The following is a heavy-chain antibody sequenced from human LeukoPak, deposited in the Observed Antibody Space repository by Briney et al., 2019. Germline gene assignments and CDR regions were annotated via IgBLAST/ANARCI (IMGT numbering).Heavy chain of an antibody. V-gene: IGHV4-59*01. CDR1: GGSIGTSY. J-gene: IGHJ3*02. CDR2: IYYSGRT. Sequence: PSETLSLTCTVSGGSIGTSYWTWIRQPPGRGLEWIGYIYYSGRTSYNSSLRSRVTISVDTSQNQFSLKLSSVTAADTALYYCARGYYYMNSAQYDAFDIWGQGTMVTVSS. D-gene: IGHD3-10*01. CDR3: ARGYYYMNSAQYDAFDI.